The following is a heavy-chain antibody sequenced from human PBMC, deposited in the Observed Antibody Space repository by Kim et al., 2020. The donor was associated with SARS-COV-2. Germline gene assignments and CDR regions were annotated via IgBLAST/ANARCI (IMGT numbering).Heavy chain of an antibody. CDR2: IWYDGSNK. J-gene: IGHJ6*02. V-gene: IGHV3-33*01. Sequence: GGSLRLSCAASGFTFSSYGMHWVRQAPGKGLEWVAVIWYDGSNKYYADSVKGRFTISRDNSKNTLYLQMNSLRAEDTAVYYCARDKKTQAAADLEVPPNYGMDVWGQGTTVTVSS. D-gene: IGHD6-13*01. CDR1: GFTFSSYG. CDR3: ARDKKTQAAADLEVPPNYGMDV.